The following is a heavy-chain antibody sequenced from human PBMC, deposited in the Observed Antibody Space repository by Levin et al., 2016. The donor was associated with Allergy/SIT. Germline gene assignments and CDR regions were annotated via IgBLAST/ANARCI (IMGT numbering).Heavy chain of an antibody. CDR3: VKDKRPSLYTSSIDQ. Sequence: GGSLRLSCAASGFTFDEYAIHWVRQAPGKGPEWVSGINWNGGGIDYADSVRGRFTISRDNTKNSLYLQMDSLRPEDTAFYYCVKDKRPSLYTSSIDQWGQGTLVTVSS. D-gene: IGHD6-13*01. V-gene: IGHV3-9*01. J-gene: IGHJ4*02. CDR2: INWNGGGI. CDR1: GFTFDEYA.